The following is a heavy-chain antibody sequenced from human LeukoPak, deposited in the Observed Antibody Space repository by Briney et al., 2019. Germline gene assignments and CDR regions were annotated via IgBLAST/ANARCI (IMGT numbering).Heavy chain of an antibody. CDR3: AGGGSSSPDY. Sequence: PSETLSLTCTVSGGSISSGGYYWRWIRQHPGKGLEWIGYIYYSGSTYYNPSLKSRVTISVDTSKNQFSLKLSSVTAADTAVYYCAGGGSSSPDYWGQGTLVTVSS. D-gene: IGHD6-6*01. V-gene: IGHV4-31*03. CDR2: IYYSGST. J-gene: IGHJ4*02. CDR1: GGSISSGGYY.